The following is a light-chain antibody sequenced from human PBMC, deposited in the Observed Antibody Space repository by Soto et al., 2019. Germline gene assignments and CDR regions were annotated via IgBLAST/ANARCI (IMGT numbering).Light chain of an antibody. Sequence: QSALTQPASVSGSPGQSITISCTGTSSDVGGYHYVSWYQQHPGKAPKLMIYDVSNRPSGVSNRFSGSKSGNTASLTISGLQAEDEADYYCSSYTSSITVVFGGGTKVTIL. V-gene: IGLV2-14*01. CDR1: SSDVGGYHY. J-gene: IGLJ2*01. CDR3: SSYTSSITVV. CDR2: DVS.